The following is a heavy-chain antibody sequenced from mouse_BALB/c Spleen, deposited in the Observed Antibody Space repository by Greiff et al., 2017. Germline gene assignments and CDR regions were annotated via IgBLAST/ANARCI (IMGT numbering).Heavy chain of an antibody. V-gene: IGHV14-3*02. J-gene: IGHJ2*01. CDR1: GFNIKDSY. Sequence: VQLKQSGAELVKPGASVKLSCTASGFNIKDSYMHWVKQRHEQGLEWIGRIDPANGNTKYDPKFQGKATITADTSSNTAYLQLSSLTSEDTAVYYCAREEELGCYFDYWGQGTTLTVSS. CDR3: AREEELGCYFDY. CDR2: IDPANGNT. D-gene: IGHD4-1*01.